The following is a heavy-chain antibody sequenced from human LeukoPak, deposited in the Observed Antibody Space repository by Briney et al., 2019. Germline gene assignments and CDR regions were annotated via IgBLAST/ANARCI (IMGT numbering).Heavy chain of an antibody. CDR3: GRDGGGGDIVVAFAFDI. CDR2: INQDGSEK. V-gene: IGHV3-7*04. D-gene: IGHD2-15*01. CDR1: GFTFSNYW. Sequence: GGSLRLSCAASGFTFSNYWMSWVRQAPGKGLEWVAHINQDGSEKYYVDSVKGRFTISRDNAKNSLYLQMNSLRAEDTAVYYCGRDGGGGDIVVAFAFDIWGQGTMVTVSS. J-gene: IGHJ3*02.